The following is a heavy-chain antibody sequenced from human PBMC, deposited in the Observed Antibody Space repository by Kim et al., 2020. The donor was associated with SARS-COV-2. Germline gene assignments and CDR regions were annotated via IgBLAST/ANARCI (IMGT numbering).Heavy chain of an antibody. J-gene: IGHJ6*02. V-gene: IGHV4-34*01. CDR2: INHSGST. Sequence: SETLSLTCAVYGGSFSGYYWSWIRQPPGKGLEWIGEINHSGSTNYNPSLKSRVTISVDTSKNQFSLKLSSVTAADTAVYYCARGPNYCSSTSCYQVPLNYYYGMDVWGQGTTVTVSS. D-gene: IGHD2-2*01. CDR1: GGSFSGYY. CDR3: ARGPNYCSSTSCYQVPLNYYYGMDV.